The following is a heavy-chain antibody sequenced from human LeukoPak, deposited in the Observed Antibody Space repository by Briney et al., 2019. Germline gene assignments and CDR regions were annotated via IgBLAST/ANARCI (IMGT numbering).Heavy chain of an antibody. V-gene: IGHV3-48*01. CDR2: ISSSSSTI. CDR1: GFTFSSYS. J-gene: IGHJ6*02. Sequence: GGSLRLSCAASGFTFSSYSMNWVRPAPGKGLEWVSYISSSSSTIYYADSVKGRFTISRDNAKNSLYLQMNSLRAEDTAVYYCARVMETDIVVVPAAMDTPYYYYGMDVWGQGTTVTVSS. CDR3: ARVMETDIVVVPAAMDTPYYYYGMDV. D-gene: IGHD2-2*01.